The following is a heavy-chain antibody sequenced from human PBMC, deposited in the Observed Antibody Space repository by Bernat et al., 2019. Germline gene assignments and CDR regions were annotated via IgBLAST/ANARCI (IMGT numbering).Heavy chain of an antibody. D-gene: IGHD5-12*01. J-gene: IGHJ4*02. CDR2: IYYSGST. CDR1: GGSISSYY. V-gene: IGHV4-59*01. Sequence: QVQLQESGPGLVKPSETLSLTCTVSGGSISSYYWSWIRQPPGKGLEWIGYIYYSGSTNYNPSLKSRVTISVDTSKNHFSLKLSSVTPADTAVYYCASREDNSGYRRTRVLDYWGQGTLVTVSS. CDR3: ASREDNSGYRRTRVLDY.